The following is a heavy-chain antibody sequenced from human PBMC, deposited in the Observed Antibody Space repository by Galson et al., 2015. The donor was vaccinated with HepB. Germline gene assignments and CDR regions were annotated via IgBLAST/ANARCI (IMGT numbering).Heavy chain of an antibody. V-gene: IGHV3-74*01. CDR1: GFTLSSSW. D-gene: IGHD2-15*01. CDR2: IKGDGTFT. Sequence: SLRLSCAASGFTLSSSWIHWVRRAPGMGLVWVSRIKGDGTFTTYADSVKGRFTISTDNARNTVYLQMNSLRAEDTAVYYCASVSCSGGSCHGGLDPWGQGTLVTVSS. J-gene: IGHJ5*02. CDR3: ASVSCSGGSCHGGLDP.